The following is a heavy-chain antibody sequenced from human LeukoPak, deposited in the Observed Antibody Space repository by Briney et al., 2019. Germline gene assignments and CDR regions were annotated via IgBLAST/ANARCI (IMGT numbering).Heavy chain of an antibody. D-gene: IGHD3-22*01. Sequence: SQTLSLTCTVSGGSISSGSYYWSWIRQPAGKGLEWIGRIYTSGSTNYNPSLKSRVTISVDTSKNQFSLKLSSVTAADTAVYYCARAGYYDSSGYRGYYYYYYMDVWGKGTTVTVSS. V-gene: IGHV4-61*02. CDR3: ARAGYYDSSGYRGYYYYYYMDV. CDR1: GGSISSGSYY. J-gene: IGHJ6*03. CDR2: IYTSGST.